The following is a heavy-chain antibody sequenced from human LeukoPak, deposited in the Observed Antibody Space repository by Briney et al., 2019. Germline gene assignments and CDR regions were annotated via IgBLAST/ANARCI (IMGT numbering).Heavy chain of an antibody. V-gene: IGHV1-2*02. CDR3: ASEITIFGVVTPGRYYYGMDV. D-gene: IGHD3-3*01. J-gene: IGHJ6*02. Sequence: ASVTVSYKASRYTFNHNYMHWVRPAPGQGLAWMGWINPNSGGTNDAQKFQGRVTMTRYTSISTAYMELSRLRSDDTGVYYCASEITIFGVVTPGRYYYGMDVWGQGTTVTVSS. CDR1: RYTFNHNY. CDR2: INPNSGGT.